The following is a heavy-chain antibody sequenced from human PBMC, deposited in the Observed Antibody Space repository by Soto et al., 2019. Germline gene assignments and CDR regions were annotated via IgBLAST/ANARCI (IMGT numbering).Heavy chain of an antibody. CDR3: ARNNAVTTDY. J-gene: IGHJ4*02. D-gene: IGHD4-17*01. CDR1: GGSFSGYY. CDR2: INHSGST. Sequence: PSETLSLTCAVYGGSFSGYYWSWIRQPPGKGLEWIGEINHSGSTNYNPSLKSRVTISVDTSKNQFSLKLSSVTAADTAVYYCARNNAVTTDYWGQGTLVTVSS. V-gene: IGHV4-34*01.